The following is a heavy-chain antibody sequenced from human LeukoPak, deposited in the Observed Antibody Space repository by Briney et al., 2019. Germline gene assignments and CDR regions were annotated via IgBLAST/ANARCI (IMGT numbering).Heavy chain of an antibody. V-gene: IGHV1-69*05. J-gene: IGHJ3*01. Sequence: ASVKVSCKASGGTFSSYAISWVRQAPGQGLEWMGGIIPIFGTANYAQKFQGRVTITTDESTSTAYMELSSLRSEGTAVYYCARDSGSPGAFDVWGQGTMVTVSS. CDR1: GGTFSSYA. CDR2: IIPIFGTA. CDR3: ARDSGSPGAFDV. D-gene: IGHD1-26*01.